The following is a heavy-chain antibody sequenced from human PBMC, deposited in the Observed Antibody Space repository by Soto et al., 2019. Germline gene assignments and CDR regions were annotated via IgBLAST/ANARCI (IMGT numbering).Heavy chain of an antibody. CDR3: ARAVARGVKTIYYYYGMDV. CDR1: GYTFTSYA. CDR2: INPGNGNT. V-gene: IGHV1-3*01. J-gene: IGHJ6*02. Sequence: ASVKVSCKASGYTFTSYAMHWVRQAPGQRLEWMGWINPGNGNTKYSQKFQGRVTITRDTSASTAYMELSSLRSEDTAVYYCARAVARGVKTIYYYYGMDVWGQGTTVTVSS. D-gene: IGHD3-10*01.